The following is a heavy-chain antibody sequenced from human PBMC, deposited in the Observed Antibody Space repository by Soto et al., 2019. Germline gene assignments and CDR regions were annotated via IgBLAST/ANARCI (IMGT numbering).Heavy chain of an antibody. CDR3: TTDSYSSIIVVRFDY. D-gene: IGHD3-22*01. J-gene: IGHJ4*01. V-gene: IGHV3-15*07. CDR1: GFTFSNAW. Sequence: GGSLRLSCAASGFTFSNAWINWVRQAPGKGLEWVGRIKSKTDGGTPDYAAPVKGRFAISRDDSKNMVYLQMSSLKTEDTGIYYCTTDSYSSIIVVRFDYWGHGTQVTVSS. CDR2: IKSKTDGGTP.